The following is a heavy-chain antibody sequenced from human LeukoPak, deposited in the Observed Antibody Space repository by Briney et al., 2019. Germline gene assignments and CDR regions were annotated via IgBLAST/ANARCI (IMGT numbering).Heavy chain of an antibody. CDR1: GGTFSSYA. D-gene: IGHD3-9*01. V-gene: IGHV1-69*13. J-gene: IGHJ4*02. Sequence: AVKVSCKASGGTFSSYAISWVRQAPGQGLEWMGGIIPIFGTANYARKFQGRVTITADESTSTAYMELSSLRSEDTAVYYCTIRYFDWLSLDYWGQGTLVTVSS. CDR3: TIRYFDWLSLDY. CDR2: IIPIFGTA.